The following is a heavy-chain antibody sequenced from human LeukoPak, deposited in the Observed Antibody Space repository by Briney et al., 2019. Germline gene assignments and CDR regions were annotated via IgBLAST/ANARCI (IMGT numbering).Heavy chain of an antibody. CDR3: AKSGGYGLIDY. J-gene: IGHJ4*02. CDR1: GGSISSSSYY. Sequence: SETLSLTCTVSGGSISSSSYYWGWIRQPPGKGLEWIGSIYYSGSTYYNPSLKSRVTISVDTSKNQFSLKPSSVTAADTAVYYCAKSGGYGLIDYWGQGTLVTVSS. D-gene: IGHD1-26*01. V-gene: IGHV4-39*01. CDR2: IYYSGST.